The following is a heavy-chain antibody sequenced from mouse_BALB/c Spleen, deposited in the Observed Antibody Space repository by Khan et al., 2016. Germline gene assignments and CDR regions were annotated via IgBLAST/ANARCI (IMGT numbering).Heavy chain of an antibody. Sequence: QIQLVQSGPELKKPGATVKISCKASGYTFTNYGMNWVKQAPGKGLKWMGWINTYTGEPTYADDFKGRFAFSLETSASTAYLQLNNLKHEDTATYSCAGYNRDAMDYWGQGTSVTVSS. CDR1: GYTFTNYG. J-gene: IGHJ4*01. D-gene: IGHD2-14*01. V-gene: IGHV9-3-1*01. CDR2: INTYTGEP. CDR3: AGYNRDAMDY.